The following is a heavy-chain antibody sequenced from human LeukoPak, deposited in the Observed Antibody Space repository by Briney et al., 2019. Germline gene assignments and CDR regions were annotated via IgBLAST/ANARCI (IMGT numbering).Heavy chain of an antibody. D-gene: IGHD3-10*01. CDR2: TLYRSKWYN. J-gene: IGHJ4*02. V-gene: IGHV6-1*01. CDR3: AREGTMVRGVMNHFDY. CDR1: VDSVSSNNAA. Sequence: SQTLSLTFAISVDSVSSNNAAWNWIRQSPSRGLEGLGSTLYRSKWYNDYAVSVKGRITISPYPSKNQFSLQLTSVTPEDTAVYYCAREGTMVRGVMNHFDYWGQGTLVTVSS.